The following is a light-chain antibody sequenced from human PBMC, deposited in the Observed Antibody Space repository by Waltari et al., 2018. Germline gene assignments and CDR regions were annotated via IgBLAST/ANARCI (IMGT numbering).Light chain of an antibody. Sequence: EIALTQSPGILSLSPGDGFTLSCRASQSVGRSLAWYQQKPGQAPRLLIYGASSRATGIPDRFSGGGSGTDFSFTISRLEPEDCAVYYCQHYVRLPATFGQGTKVEIK. V-gene: IGKV3-20*01. J-gene: IGKJ1*01. CDR3: QHYVRLPAT. CDR2: GAS. CDR1: QSVGRS.